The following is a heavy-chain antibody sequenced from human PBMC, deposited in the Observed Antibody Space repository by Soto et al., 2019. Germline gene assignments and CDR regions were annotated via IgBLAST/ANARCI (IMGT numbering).Heavy chain of an antibody. V-gene: IGHV3-23*01. CDR2: ISGSDGST. CDR3: AGGVNWNDASGYFDY. D-gene: IGHD1-1*01. CDR1: GFTFSSYA. Sequence: GGSLRLSCAASGFTFSSYAMSWVRQAPGKGLEWVSAISGSDGSTYYADSVKGRFTISRDNSENTLYLQMNSLRAEDTAVYYCAGGVNWNDASGYFDYWGQGTLVTVSS. J-gene: IGHJ4*02.